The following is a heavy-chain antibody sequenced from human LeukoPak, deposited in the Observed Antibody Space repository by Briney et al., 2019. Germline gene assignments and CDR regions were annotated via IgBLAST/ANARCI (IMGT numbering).Heavy chain of an antibody. J-gene: IGHJ4*02. CDR3: ATDNPPYCNGGSCYFD. V-gene: IGHV1-2*02. CDR1: FSNYY. D-gene: IGHD2-15*01. Sequence: ASVKVSCKAFSNYYIHWVRQAPGQGLEWMGWINPGTGGTNYAQKFQGRVNMTRDTSISTAYMDLSRLTSDDTAIYYCATDNPPYCNGGSCYFDRGQGTLVAVSS. CDR2: INPGTGGT.